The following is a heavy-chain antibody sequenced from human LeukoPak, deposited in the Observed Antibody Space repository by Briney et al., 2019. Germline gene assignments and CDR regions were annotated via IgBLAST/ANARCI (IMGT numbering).Heavy chain of an antibody. CDR1: GYTFKGYY. CDR2: INPNSGGT. D-gene: IGHD2-2*01. V-gene: IGHV1-2*02. CDR3: ARDGGWYQLLWWFDP. Sequence: GASVKVSCKASGYTFKGYYMHWVRQAPGQGLERMGWINPNSGGTNYAQKFQGRVTMTRDTSISTAYMELSRLRSDDTAVYYCARDGGWYQLLWWFDPWGQGTLVTVSS. J-gene: IGHJ5*02.